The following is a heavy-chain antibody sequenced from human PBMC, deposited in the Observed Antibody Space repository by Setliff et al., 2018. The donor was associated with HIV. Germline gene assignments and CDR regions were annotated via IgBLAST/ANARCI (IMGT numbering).Heavy chain of an antibody. V-gene: IGHV3-21*01. D-gene: IGHD4-17*01. CDR3: ARAYDDYDSDLDY. CDR1: GFTFSSYN. J-gene: IGHJ4*02. CDR2: ISSSSSYI. Sequence: GSLRLSCAASGFTFSSYNMNWVRQAPGKGLEWVSSISSSSSYIYYADSVKGRFTISRDNAKNSLYLQMNSLRAEDTAVYYCARAYDDYDSDLDYWGQGTLVTVSS.